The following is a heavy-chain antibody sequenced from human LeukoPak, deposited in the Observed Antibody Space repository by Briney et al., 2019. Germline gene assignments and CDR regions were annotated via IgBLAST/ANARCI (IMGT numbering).Heavy chain of an antibody. V-gene: IGHV4-59*12. CDR2: IYYSGST. CDR3: ARNIPYYDFWSGTKDAFDI. CDR1: GGSISSYY. D-gene: IGHD3-3*01. J-gene: IGHJ3*02. Sequence: SETLSLTCTVSGGSISSYYWSWIRQPPGKGLEWIGYIYYSGSTNYNPSLKSRVTISVDTSKNQFSLKLSSVTAADTAVYYCARNIPYYDFWSGTKDAFDIWGQGTMVTVSS.